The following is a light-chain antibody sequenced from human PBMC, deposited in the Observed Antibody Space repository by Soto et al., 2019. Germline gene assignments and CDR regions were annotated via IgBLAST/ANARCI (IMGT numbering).Light chain of an antibody. CDR3: QQYGSSLRT. CDR2: GAS. CDR1: QSVSSSY. J-gene: IGKJ1*01. V-gene: IGKV3-20*01. Sequence: EIALTQSPGTLSLSPGDRATLSCRASQSVSSSYLAWYQQKPGQAPRLLIYGASSRATGIPDRFSGGGSGTDFTLTISRLEPEDFAVYYCQQYGSSLRTFGQGTKVDIK.